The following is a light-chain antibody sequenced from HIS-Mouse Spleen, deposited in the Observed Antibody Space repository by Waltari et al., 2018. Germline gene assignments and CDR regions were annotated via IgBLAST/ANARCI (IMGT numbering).Light chain of an antibody. CDR1: NIGRKS. Sequence: SYVLTQPPSVSVAPGQTARITCGGNNIGRKSVHWYPQKPGQAPVLVVDEASDRPSGIPERLSGSNSGNTATLTISSVEAGDEADYYCQVWDSSSGRVFGTGTKVTVL. J-gene: IGLJ1*01. CDR3: QVWDSSSGRV. CDR2: EAS. V-gene: IGLV3-21*02.